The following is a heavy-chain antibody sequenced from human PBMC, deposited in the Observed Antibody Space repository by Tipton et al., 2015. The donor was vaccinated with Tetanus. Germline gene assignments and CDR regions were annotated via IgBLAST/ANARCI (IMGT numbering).Heavy chain of an antibody. Sequence: TLSLTCTVSGGPLRSGDHYWSWIRQPAGKGLEWIGRTYIRGTTTYNPSLKSRVTISVDTSENQMSLRLTSVTAADTAVYYCARDRGDTGTVNWFDPWGQGTLVTVSS. D-gene: IGHD1-1*01. V-gene: IGHV4-61*02. CDR2: TYIRGTT. CDR3: ARDRGDTGTVNWFDP. CDR1: GGPLRSGDHY. J-gene: IGHJ5*02.